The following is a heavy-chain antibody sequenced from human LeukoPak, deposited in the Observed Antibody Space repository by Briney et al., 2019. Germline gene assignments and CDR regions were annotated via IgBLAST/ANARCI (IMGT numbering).Heavy chain of an antibody. D-gene: IGHD6-19*01. CDR1: GGSFSGYY. Sequence: SETLSLTCAVYGGSFSGYYWSWIRQPPGKGLEWIGEINHSGSTNYNPSLKSRVTISVDTSKNQFSLKLSSVPAADTAVYYCARGASRAVDDYWGQGTLVTVSS. V-gene: IGHV4-34*01. CDR3: ARGASRAVDDY. J-gene: IGHJ4*02. CDR2: INHSGST.